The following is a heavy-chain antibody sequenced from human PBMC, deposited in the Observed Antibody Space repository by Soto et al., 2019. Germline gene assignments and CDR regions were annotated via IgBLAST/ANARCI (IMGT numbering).Heavy chain of an antibody. CDR1: GYTFTRYY. V-gene: IGHV1-46*01. CDR3: ARARGCGGDCYAYYYYGMDV. J-gene: IGHJ6*02. D-gene: IGHD2-21*02. CDR2: INPSGGST. Sequence: ASVKVSFKASGYTFTRYYMHWVRQAPGQGLEWMGIINPSGGSTSYAQKFQGRVTMTRDTSTSTVYMELSSLRSEDTAVYYCARARGCGGDCYAYYYYGMDVWGQGTTVTVS.